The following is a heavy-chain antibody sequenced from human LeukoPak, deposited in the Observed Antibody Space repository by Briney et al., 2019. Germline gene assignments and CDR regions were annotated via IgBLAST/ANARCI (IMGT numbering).Heavy chain of an antibody. CDR3: AKIQYYDSSGSDY. D-gene: IGHD3-22*01. Sequence: GGSLRLSCAASGFTFSSYGMHWVRQAPGKGLEWVAVISYDGSNKYYADSVKGRFTISRDNSKNTLYLQMNSPRAEDTAVYYCAKIQYYDSSGSDYWGQGTLVTVSS. V-gene: IGHV3-30*18. CDR2: ISYDGSNK. CDR1: GFTFSSYG. J-gene: IGHJ4*02.